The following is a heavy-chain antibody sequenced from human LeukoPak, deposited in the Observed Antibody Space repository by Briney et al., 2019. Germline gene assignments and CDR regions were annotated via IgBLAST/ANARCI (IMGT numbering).Heavy chain of an antibody. CDR3: ARVGLTGTYYSFDF. Sequence: PGGSLRLSCAASGFTFSSYWMHWVRQAPGKGLVWVSRINSDGSSTTYADSVKGRFTISRDNAKNTLYLQMNSLRAEDTAVYYCARVGLTGTYYSFDFWGQGTLVTVSS. J-gene: IGHJ4*02. CDR2: INSDGSST. CDR1: GFTFSSYW. D-gene: IGHD3-10*01. V-gene: IGHV3-74*03.